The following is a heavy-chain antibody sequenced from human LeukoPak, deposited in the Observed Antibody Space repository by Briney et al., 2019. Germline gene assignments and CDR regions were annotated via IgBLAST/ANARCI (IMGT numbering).Heavy chain of an antibody. CDR1: GGSISSSSYY. D-gene: IGHD3-22*01. Sequence: SETLSLTCTVSGGSISSSSYYWGWIRQPPGKGLEWIGSIYYSGSTYYNPSLKSRVTISVDTSKNQFSLKLSSVTAADTAVYYCARSSYPVYDSGGRHYYFDYWGQGTLVTVSS. J-gene: IGHJ4*02. V-gene: IGHV4-39*07. CDR2: IYYSGST. CDR3: ARSSYPVYDSGGRHYYFDY.